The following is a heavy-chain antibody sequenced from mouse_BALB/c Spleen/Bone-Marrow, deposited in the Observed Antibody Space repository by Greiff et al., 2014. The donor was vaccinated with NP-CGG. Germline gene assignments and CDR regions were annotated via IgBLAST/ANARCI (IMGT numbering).Heavy chain of an antibody. CDR2: VNVNGDRT. D-gene: IGHD2-4*01. Sequence: EVKLEESGGGLVQPGGSLKLSCAASGFTFSNYGMSWVRQTPDKRLEMIATVNVNGDRTYHPDSVKGRFTFSRDNAKNTLSLQMSSLKSEDTAMYYCARGYDYSSWFAYWGQGTLVTVSA. V-gene: IGHV5-6-3*01. CDR1: GFTFSNYG. J-gene: IGHJ3*01. CDR3: ARGYDYSSWFAY.